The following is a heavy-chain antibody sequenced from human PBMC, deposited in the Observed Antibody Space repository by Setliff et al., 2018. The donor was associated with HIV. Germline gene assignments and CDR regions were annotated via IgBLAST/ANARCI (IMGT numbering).Heavy chain of an antibody. CDR2: IFPRDSET. J-gene: IGHJ6*03. CDR1: GYSFPNDW. CDR3: TRHPLRPGIAGYFYFVGV. V-gene: IGHV5-51*01. Sequence: PGESLKISCKDSGYSFPNDWIGWVRQKPGKGLEWVAIIFPRDSETRYSPSFEGQVTISVDRSLNTVYLQWSRLRASDSAIYYCTRHPLRPGIAGYFYFVGVWGTGTTVTVSS. D-gene: IGHD3-9*01.